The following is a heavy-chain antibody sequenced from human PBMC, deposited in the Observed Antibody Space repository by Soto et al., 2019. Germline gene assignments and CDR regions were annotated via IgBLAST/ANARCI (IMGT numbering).Heavy chain of an antibody. Sequence: PSETLSLTCTVSGGSISSYYWSWIRQPPGKGLEWVSGIRGFSPYTFYAESVRGRFTISRDNAKNSLFLQMDSLRAEDTAVYYCARDREYDAHDYYYNAMDVWGQGTTVTVSS. J-gene: IGHJ6*02. CDR2: IRGFSPYT. CDR3: ARDREYDAHDYYYNAMDV. D-gene: IGHD3-3*01. CDR1: GGSISSYY. V-gene: IGHV3-21*01.